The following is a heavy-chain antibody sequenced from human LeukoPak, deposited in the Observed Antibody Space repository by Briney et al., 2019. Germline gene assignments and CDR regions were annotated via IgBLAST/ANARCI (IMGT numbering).Heavy chain of an antibody. V-gene: IGHV4-4*02. CDR3: ARQTPHYYYHYMDV. CDR1: GVSISSNLW. CDR2: IHHSGSI. J-gene: IGHJ6*03. Sequence: SETLSLTCAVSGVSISSNLWWTWVRQPPGKGLEWIAEIHHSGSINYNPSLKSRVTISVDTSKNQFSLKLSSVTAADTAVYYCARQTPHYYYHYMDVWGKGTTVTISS.